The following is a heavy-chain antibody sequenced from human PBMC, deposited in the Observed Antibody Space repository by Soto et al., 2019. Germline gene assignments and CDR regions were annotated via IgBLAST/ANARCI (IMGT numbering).Heavy chain of an antibody. Sequence: ASVKVSCKASGYTFTSYGISWVRQAPGQGLEWMGWISAYNGNTNYAQKLQGRVTMTTDTSTSTAYMELRSLRSDDTAVYYCARDQEGYSNYYNWFDPWGQGTLVTVSS. CDR1: GYTFTSYG. D-gene: IGHD4-4*01. CDR3: ARDQEGYSNYYNWFDP. J-gene: IGHJ5*02. V-gene: IGHV1-18*01. CDR2: ISAYNGNT.